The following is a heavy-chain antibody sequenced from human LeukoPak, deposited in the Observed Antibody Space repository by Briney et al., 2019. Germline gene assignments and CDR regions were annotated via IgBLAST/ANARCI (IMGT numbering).Heavy chain of an antibody. V-gene: IGHV3-30-3*02. CDR2: ISYDGSNK. Sequence: GGSLRLSCAASGFTFSSYAMHWVRQAPGKGLEWVAVISYDGSNKYYADSVKGRFTISRDNSKNTLYLQMNSLRAEDTAVYYCAKPDGVGWGQGTLVTVSS. D-gene: IGHD5-24*01. CDR1: GFTFSSYA. CDR3: AKPDGVG. J-gene: IGHJ4*02.